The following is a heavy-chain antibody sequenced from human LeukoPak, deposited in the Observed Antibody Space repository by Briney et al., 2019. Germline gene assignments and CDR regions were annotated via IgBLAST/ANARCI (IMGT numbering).Heavy chain of an antibody. V-gene: IGHV1-69*04. D-gene: IGHD5-18*01. J-gene: IGHJ6*02. CDR2: IIPILGIA. CDR3: ATSGYSYGYISYYYYGMDV. CDR1: GGTFSSYA. Sequence: SVTVSCKASGGTFSSYAISWVRQAPGQGLEWMGRIIPILGIANYAQKFQGRVTITADKSTSTAYMELSSLRSEDTAVYYCATSGYSYGYISYYYYGMDVWGQGTTVTVPS.